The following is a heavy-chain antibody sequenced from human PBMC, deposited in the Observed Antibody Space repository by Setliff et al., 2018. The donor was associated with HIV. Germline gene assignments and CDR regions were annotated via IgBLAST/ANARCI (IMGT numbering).Heavy chain of an antibody. CDR1: GGSIRTGAYY. V-gene: IGHV4-39*07. D-gene: IGHD3-16*01. CDR3: ARGGAVSADFDS. J-gene: IGHJ5*01. Sequence: SETLSLTCTVSGGSIRTGAYYWGWIRQPPGKGLEWIGSIYYDGRTFYKPSLKSRLTISVDTSKNQFSLSLNFVTAADTAVYFCARGGAVSADFDSWGQGTLVTV. CDR2: IYYDGRT.